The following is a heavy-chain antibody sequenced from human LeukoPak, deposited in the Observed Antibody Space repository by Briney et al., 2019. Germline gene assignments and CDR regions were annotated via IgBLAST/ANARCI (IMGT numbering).Heavy chain of an antibody. D-gene: IGHD2-15*01. J-gene: IGHJ3*02. CDR1: GFTFSNYS. CDR3: ARDQGYYTGGSWYSDRGVDAFDI. Sequence: GGSLRLSWAASGFTFSNYSMNWVRQAPGKGLEWVSSISSSSYSYIYYADSVKGRFTISRDNAKNSLYLQMNSLRAEDTAVYYCARDQGYYTGGSWYSDRGVDAFDIWGQGTMVTVSS. V-gene: IGHV3-21*01. CDR2: ISSSSYSYI.